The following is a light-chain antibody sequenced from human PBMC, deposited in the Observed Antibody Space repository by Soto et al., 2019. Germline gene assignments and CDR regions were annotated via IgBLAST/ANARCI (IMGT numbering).Light chain of an antibody. J-gene: IGLJ1*01. V-gene: IGLV2-14*01. CDR1: SSDVGAYYS. CDR2: GVT. Sequence: QSVLTQPASVSGSPGQSITISCRGTSSDVGAYYSVSWYQHHPGKAPKLIIYGVTNRPSGVSNRFSGSKSGNTASLTISGLQAEDEADYHCSSYTSGSSHYVFGTGTKVTVL. CDR3: SSYTSGSSHYV.